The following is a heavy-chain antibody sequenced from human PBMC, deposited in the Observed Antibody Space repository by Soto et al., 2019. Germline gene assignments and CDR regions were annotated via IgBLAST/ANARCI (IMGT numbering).Heavy chain of an antibody. V-gene: IGHV3-23*01. CDR3: AKKAVADSGINYYGMDV. CDR1: GFNFGRYV. CDR2: LSGSGKTT. D-gene: IGHD3-10*01. J-gene: IGHJ6*02. Sequence: GGSLRLSCAGTGFNFGRYVMNWVRQAPGKGLEWVSGLSGSGKTTYYTDSVTGRFTISRDNSRNILYLQRSSLSADDSAIYYCAKKAVADSGINYYGMDVWGQGTTVTVSS.